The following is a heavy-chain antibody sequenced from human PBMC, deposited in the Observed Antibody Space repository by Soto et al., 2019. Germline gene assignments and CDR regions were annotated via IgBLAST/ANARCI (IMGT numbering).Heavy chain of an antibody. CDR2: TYYRSKWYN. V-gene: IGHV6-1*01. D-gene: IGHD3-3*02. CDR1: GDSVFSNSAA. CDR3: ARDLSGFFQH. J-gene: IGHJ1*01. Sequence: PSQTLSLTCAISGDSVFSNSAAWNWIRQSPSRGLEWLGRTYYRSKWYNDYAGSVRSRITINPDTSKNQFSLHLNSVTPDDTAVYYCARDLSGFFQHRGLGTLDTVSS.